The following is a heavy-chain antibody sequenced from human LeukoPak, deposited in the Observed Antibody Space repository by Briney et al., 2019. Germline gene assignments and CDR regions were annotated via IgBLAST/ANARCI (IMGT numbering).Heavy chain of an antibody. CDR3: TRGGILWFGESDAFDI. Sequence: GGSLRLSCTASGFTFGDYAMSWVRQAPGKGLEWVGFIRSKAYGGTTEYAASVKGRFTISRDDSKSIAYLQMNSLKTEDTAVYYCTRGGILWFGESDAFDIWGQGTMVTVSS. V-gene: IGHV3-49*04. CDR1: GFTFGDYA. CDR2: IRSKAYGGTT. D-gene: IGHD3-10*01. J-gene: IGHJ3*02.